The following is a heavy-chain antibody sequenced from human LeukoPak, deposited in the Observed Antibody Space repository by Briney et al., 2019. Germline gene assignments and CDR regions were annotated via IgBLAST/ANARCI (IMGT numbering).Heavy chain of an antibody. CDR1: GFIFSDYG. CDR2: IRYDGSNK. Sequence: LGGSLRLSCAASGFIFSDYGMHWVRQAPGKGLEWVAFIRYDGSNKYYADSVKGRFTISRDNSKNTLYLQMNSLRAEDTAVYYCAKDFHYDILTGYYLWGQGTLVTVSS. V-gene: IGHV3-30*02. CDR3: AKDFHYDILTGYYL. J-gene: IGHJ4*02. D-gene: IGHD3-9*01.